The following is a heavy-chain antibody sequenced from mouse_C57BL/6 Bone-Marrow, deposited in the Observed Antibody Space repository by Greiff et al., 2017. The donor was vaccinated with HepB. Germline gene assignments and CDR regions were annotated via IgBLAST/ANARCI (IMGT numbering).Heavy chain of an antibody. CDR1: GYTFTSYG. CDR3: ARRDGSSSSRAY. V-gene: IGHV1-81*01. J-gene: IGHJ3*01. D-gene: IGHD1-1*01. CDR2: IYPRSGNT. Sequence: VKLVESGAELARPGASVKLSCKASGYTFTSYGISWVKQRTGQGLEWIGEIYPRSGNTYYNEKFKGKATLTADKSSSTAYMELRSLTSEDSAVYFCARRDGSSSSRAYWGQGTLVTVSA.